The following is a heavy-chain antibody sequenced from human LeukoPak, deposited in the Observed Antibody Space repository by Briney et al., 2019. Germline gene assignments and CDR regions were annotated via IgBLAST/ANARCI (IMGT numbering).Heavy chain of an antibody. CDR1: GGSISSSSYY. CDR2: VYYSGST. Sequence: SETLSLTCTVSGGSISSSSYYWGWIRQPPGKGLEWIGNVYYSGSTYYNPSLKSRVTISVDTSKNQFSLKLSSVTAADTAVYYCARTSRDYYYYYYMDVWGKGTTVTVSS. J-gene: IGHJ6*03. CDR3: ARTSRDYYYYYYMDV. V-gene: IGHV4-39*07.